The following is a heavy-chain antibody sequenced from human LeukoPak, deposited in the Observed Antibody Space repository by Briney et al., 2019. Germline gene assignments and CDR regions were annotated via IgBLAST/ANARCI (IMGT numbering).Heavy chain of an antibody. D-gene: IGHD3/OR15-3a*01. CDR1: GFTFTSSA. V-gene: IGHV1-58*01. J-gene: IGHJ4*02. CDR2: IVVGSGNT. CDR3: AADWTLGALGF. Sequence: GTSVKVSCKAPGFTFTSSAVQWVRQARGQRLEWIGWIVVGSGNTNYAQKFQERVTITRDMSTSTAYMELSSLRSEDTAVYYCAADWTLGALGFWGQGTLVTVSS.